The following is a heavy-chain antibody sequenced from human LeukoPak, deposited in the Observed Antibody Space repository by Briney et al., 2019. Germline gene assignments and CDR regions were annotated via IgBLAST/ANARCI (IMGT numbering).Heavy chain of an antibody. Sequence: SATLSLTCTVSGGSISSSSYYWGWLRQPPGKGLEWIGSIYDSGSTYYNPSLKSRVTISVDTSKNQFSLKLGSVTAADTAVYYCARRKGTTVTGDDYWGQGTLVTVSS. J-gene: IGHJ4*02. CDR2: IYDSGST. V-gene: IGHV4-39*01. D-gene: IGHD4-11*01. CDR1: GGSISSSSYY. CDR3: ARRKGTTVTGDDY.